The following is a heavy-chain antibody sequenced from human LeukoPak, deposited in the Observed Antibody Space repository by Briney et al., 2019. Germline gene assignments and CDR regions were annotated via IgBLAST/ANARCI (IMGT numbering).Heavy chain of an antibody. CDR2: INYDGSEK. CDR1: GFTFTSSW. CDR3: ARPVSSGYFDS. V-gene: IGHV3-7*05. Sequence: GGSLRLSCAVPGFTFTSSWMSWVRQAPGKGLEWVANINYDGSEKYYVDSVKGRFTISRDNAKNSLYLQMNSLRAEDTAVYYCARPVSSGYFDSWGHGTLVTVSS. D-gene: IGHD6-19*01. J-gene: IGHJ4*01.